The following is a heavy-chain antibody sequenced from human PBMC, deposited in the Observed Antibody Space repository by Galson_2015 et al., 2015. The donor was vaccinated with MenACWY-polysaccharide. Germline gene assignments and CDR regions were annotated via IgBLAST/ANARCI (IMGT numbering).Heavy chain of an antibody. V-gene: IGHV1-3*01. CDR3: ARGTGADH. Sequence: SVKVSCKASGYAFLGYNINWVRQAPGRGLEWMGCINAGSDDTEYSQNFQGRVTITRDTSANTAYMELSSLTSEDTAVYFCARGTGADHWGQGTLVTVSS. CDR1: GYAFLGYN. CDR2: INAGSDDT. J-gene: IGHJ4*02. D-gene: IGHD1-14*01.